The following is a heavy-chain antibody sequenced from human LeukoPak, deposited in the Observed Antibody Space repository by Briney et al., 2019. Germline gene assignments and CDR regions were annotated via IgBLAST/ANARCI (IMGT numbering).Heavy chain of an antibody. CDR1: GYTFTGYY. CDR2: INPNSGGT. J-gene: IGHJ6*02. CDR3: ARDIYYDILTLYYYGMDV. Sequence: ASVKVSCKASGYTFTGYYMHWVRQAPGQGLEWMGWINPNSGGTNYAQKFQGRVTMTRDTSISTAYMELSRLRSDDTAVYCCARDIYYDILTLYYYGMDVWGQGTTVTVSS. V-gene: IGHV1-2*02. D-gene: IGHD3-9*01.